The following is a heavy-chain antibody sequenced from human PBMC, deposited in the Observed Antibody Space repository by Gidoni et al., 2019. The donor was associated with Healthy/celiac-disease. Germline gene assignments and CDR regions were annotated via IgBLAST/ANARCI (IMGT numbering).Heavy chain of an antibody. V-gene: IGHV4-59*01. CDR3: ARDKVAAAGTHYYYYGMDV. CDR1: GGSISSYY. J-gene: IGHJ6*02. D-gene: IGHD6-13*01. CDR2: IYDSGST. Sequence: QVQLQESGPGLVKPSETLSLPCTVSGGSISSYYWSWIRQPPGKGLEGIGYIYDSGSTNYNPSLKSRVTISVDTSKNQFSLKLSSVTAADTAVYYCARDKVAAAGTHYYYYGMDVWGQGTTVTVSS.